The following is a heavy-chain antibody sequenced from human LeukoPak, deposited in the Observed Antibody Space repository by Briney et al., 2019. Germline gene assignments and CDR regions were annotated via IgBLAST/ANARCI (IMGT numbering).Heavy chain of an antibody. D-gene: IGHD3-3*01. V-gene: IGHV4-34*01. J-gene: IGHJ3*02. CDR1: GGSFSGYY. Sequence: PSETLSLTCAVYGGSFSGYYWSWIRQPPGKGLEWIGEINHSGSTNYNPSLKSRVTISVDTSKNQFSLKPSSVTAADTAVYYCAREFRAPYDFWGGYYPYDAFDIWGQGTMVTVSS. CDR2: INHSGST. CDR3: AREFRAPYDFWGGYYPYDAFDI.